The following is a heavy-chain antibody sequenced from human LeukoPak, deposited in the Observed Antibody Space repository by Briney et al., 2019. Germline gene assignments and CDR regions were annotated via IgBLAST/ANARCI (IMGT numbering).Heavy chain of an antibody. V-gene: IGHV1-8*03. J-gene: IGHJ3*02. CDR2: MNPNSGNT. D-gene: IGHD6-13*01. CDR3: ARGSEGSSWFKHPGAFDI. CDR1: GYTFTSYD. Sequence: ASVKVSCKASGYTFTSYDINWVRQATGQGLEWMGWMNPNSGNTGYAQKFQGRVTITRNTSISTAYMELSSLRSEDTAVYYCARGSEGSSWFKHPGAFDIWGQGTVVTVSS.